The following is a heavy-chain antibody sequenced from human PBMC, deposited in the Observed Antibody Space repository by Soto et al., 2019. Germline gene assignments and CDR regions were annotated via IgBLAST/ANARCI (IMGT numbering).Heavy chain of an antibody. CDR2: IKTKTDGETT. D-gene: IGHD2-15*01. J-gene: IGHJ5*02. Sequence: EVQLVESGGGLVKPGGSLRLSCAASGLTFSNAWMSWVRQAPGKGLEWIGRIKTKTDGETTDYAAPVKGRVTISRDDSKNPVYLQMNSLKTEDTAVYYYTTGVVPSWGQGTLVTVSS. CDR1: GLTFSNAW. V-gene: IGHV3-15*01. CDR3: TTGVVPS.